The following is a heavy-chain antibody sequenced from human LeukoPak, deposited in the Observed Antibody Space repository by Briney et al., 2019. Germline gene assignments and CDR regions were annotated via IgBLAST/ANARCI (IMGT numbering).Heavy chain of an antibody. Sequence: PGRSLTLSCAASGFTFSSFGMHWVRQAPGKGLEWVAVIWYDASNKYYADSVKGRFTISRDNSKNSLYLQMNSLRDDDTAVYYCVRGVGVGRSNYLDSWGQGTLVIVSS. CDR1: GFTFSSFG. D-gene: IGHD2-2*01. J-gene: IGHJ4*02. V-gene: IGHV3-33*08. CDR3: VRGVGVGRSNYLDS. CDR2: IWYDASNK.